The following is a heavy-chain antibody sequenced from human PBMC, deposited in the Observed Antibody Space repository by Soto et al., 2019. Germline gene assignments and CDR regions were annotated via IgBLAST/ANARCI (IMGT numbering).Heavy chain of an antibody. D-gene: IGHD3-3*01. J-gene: IGHJ4*02. CDR3: ARGSRIGYYDFWSGYPPFFDY. CDR1: GGSISSYY. V-gene: IGHV4-59*01. Sequence: QVQLQESGPGLVKPSETLSLTCTVSGGSISSYYWSWIRQPPGKGLEWIGYIYYSGSTNYNPSLKSRVTISVDTSKNQFSLKLSSVTAADTAVYYCARGSRIGYYDFWSGYPPFFDYWGQGTLVTVSS. CDR2: IYYSGST.